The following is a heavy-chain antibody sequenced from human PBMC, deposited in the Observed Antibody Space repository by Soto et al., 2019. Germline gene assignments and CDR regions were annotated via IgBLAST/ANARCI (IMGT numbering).Heavy chain of an antibody. V-gene: IGHV4-39*02. CDR1: GGSISRSSYY. Sequence: QLQLQESGPGLVKPSETLSLTCTVSGGSISRSSYYWGWIRQPPGKGLEWIGSIYNSGSTYYNPSRKSRVTISVDTSKNAFSLNLSSVTAADTAVYFCAPSGWSRREAFDIWGQGTRVTVSS. CDR2: IYNSGST. J-gene: IGHJ3*02. D-gene: IGHD6-19*01. CDR3: APSGWSRREAFDI.